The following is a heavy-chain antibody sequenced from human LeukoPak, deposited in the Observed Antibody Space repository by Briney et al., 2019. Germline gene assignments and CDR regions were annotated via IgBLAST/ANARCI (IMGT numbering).Heavy chain of an antibody. Sequence: PGGSLRLSCAASGFTFSLYWMSWVRQAPGRGLEWVADIKEDGSAKYYVDSVKGRFTISRDNAKNSLFLQMNSLRAEDTAVYYCVRDYYGSGDYWGQGTLVTVSS. V-gene: IGHV3-7*04. CDR2: IKEDGSAK. J-gene: IGHJ4*02. CDR1: GFTFSLYW. CDR3: VRDYYGSGDY. D-gene: IGHD3-10*01.